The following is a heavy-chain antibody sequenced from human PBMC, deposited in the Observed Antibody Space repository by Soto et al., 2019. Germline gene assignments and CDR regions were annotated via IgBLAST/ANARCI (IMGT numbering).Heavy chain of an antibody. CDR1: GFTFSSYC. V-gene: IGHV3-30*18. CDR3: AKDRSGYDRYFDY. CDR2: ISYDGSNK. D-gene: IGHD5-12*01. Sequence: GGSLRLSCAASGFTFSSYCMHWVRQAPGKGLEWVAVISYDGSNKYYADSVKGRFTISRDNSKNTLYLQMNSLRAEDTAVYYCAKDRSGYDRYFDYWGQGTLVTVS. J-gene: IGHJ4*02.